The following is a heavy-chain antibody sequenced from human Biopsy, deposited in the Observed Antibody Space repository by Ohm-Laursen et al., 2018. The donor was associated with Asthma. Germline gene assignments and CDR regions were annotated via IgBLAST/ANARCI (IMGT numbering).Heavy chain of an antibody. D-gene: IGHD3-16*01. J-gene: IGHJ3*01. V-gene: IGHV3-23*01. CDR3: TRREYSDSRISPLDL. CDR1: GFTFGDYC. CDR2: ISGSGGST. Sequence: GSLRLSCSASGFTFGDYCMSWVRQAPGKGLEWVSAISGSGGSTYYADSVKGRFTISRDNAKNSLYLQMNSLRAEDTAVYYCTRREYSDSRISPLDLWGHGTMVTVSS.